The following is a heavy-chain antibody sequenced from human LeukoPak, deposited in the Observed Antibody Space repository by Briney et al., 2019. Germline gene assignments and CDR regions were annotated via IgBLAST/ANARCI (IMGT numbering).Heavy chain of an antibody. Sequence: PGGSLRLSCAASGFTFSTYEMNWVRQAPGKGLEWVSYIYSSGSTIYYADSVKGRFTISRDNSKNTLYLQMNSLRAEDTAVYYCSLSGSDFVLSVWGKGTTVTISS. J-gene: IGHJ6*04. V-gene: IGHV3-48*03. CDR2: IYSSGSTI. D-gene: IGHD3-10*01. CDR3: SLSGSDFVLSV. CDR1: GFTFSTYE.